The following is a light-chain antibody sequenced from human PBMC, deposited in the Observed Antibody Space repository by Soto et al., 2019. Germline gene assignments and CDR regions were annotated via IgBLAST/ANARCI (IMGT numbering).Light chain of an antibody. CDR1: QSVSSY. CDR2: DAS. V-gene: IGKV3-11*01. Sequence: EIVLTQSPATLSLSPGERATLSCRASQSVSSYLAWYQQKPCKAPRLLIYDASNRATGIPARFSGSGSGTDCTLTISTLEPEEFAVYYCQQRSNWPPMYTFGQGTKLEIK. CDR3: QQRSNWPPMYT. J-gene: IGKJ2*01.